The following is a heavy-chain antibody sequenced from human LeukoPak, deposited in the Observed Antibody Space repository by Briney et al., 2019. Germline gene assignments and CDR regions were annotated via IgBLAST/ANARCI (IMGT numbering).Heavy chain of an antibody. Sequence: GGSLRLSCAASGFTFSSYGMHWVRQAPGKGLEWVAVISYDGSNKYYADSVKGRSTISRDNSKNTLYLQMNSLRAEDTAVYYCARVEDYDILTGFDYWGQGTLVTVSS. J-gene: IGHJ4*02. CDR3: ARVEDYDILTGFDY. D-gene: IGHD3-9*01. CDR2: ISYDGSNK. CDR1: GFTFSSYG. V-gene: IGHV3-30*03.